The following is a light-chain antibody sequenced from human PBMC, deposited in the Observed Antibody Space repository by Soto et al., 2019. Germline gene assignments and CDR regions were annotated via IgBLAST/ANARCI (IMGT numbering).Light chain of an antibody. CDR1: QSVSSN. CDR2: GAS. Sequence: EIVMTQSPATLSVSPGERATLSCRASQSVSSNLAWYQQKPGQAPRLLIYGASSRATGIPDRFSGSGSGTDFTLTISRLEPEDFAVYYCQQYGSSRPTFGQGTKVDIK. V-gene: IGKV3-20*01. CDR3: QQYGSSRPT. J-gene: IGKJ1*01.